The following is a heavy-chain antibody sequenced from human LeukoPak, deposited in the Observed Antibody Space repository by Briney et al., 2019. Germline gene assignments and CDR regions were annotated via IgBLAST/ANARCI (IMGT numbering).Heavy chain of an antibody. V-gene: IGHV3-7*01. J-gene: IGHJ4*02. Sequence: GGSLRLSCADSGLTISNNWMSWVRQAPGKGLEWVANIKLDGSEQYYVDSVKGRFTISRDNAKNSLYLQMNRLRAEDTAVYYCARAEGDSSSWYRYWGQGAQVTVSS. CDR3: ARAEGDSSSWYRY. CDR1: GLTISNNW. CDR2: IKLDGSEQ. D-gene: IGHD6-13*01.